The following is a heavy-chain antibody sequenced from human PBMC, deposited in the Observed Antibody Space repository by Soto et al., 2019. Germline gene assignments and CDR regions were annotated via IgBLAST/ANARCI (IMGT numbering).Heavy chain of an antibody. CDR3: AREPSLWFGELSSGDYYYYGMDV. Sequence: EVQLVESGGGLVQPGGSLRLSCAASGFTFSSYSMNWVRQAPGKGLEWVSSISSSSSYIYYADSVKGRFTISRDNAKNSLYLQMNSLRAEDTAVYYCAREPSLWFGELSSGDYYYYGMDVWGQGTTVTVFS. D-gene: IGHD3-10*01. J-gene: IGHJ6*02. CDR2: ISSSSSYI. V-gene: IGHV3-21*01. CDR1: GFTFSSYS.